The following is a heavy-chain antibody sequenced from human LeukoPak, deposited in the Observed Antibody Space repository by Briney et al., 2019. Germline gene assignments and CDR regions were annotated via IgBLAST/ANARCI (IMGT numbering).Heavy chain of an antibody. CDR3: AKGGLLGCCSSTSCYELDY. D-gene: IGHD2-2*01. V-gene: IGHV3-23*01. CDR1: GFTFSSYA. CDR2: ISGSGGST. J-gene: IGHJ4*02. Sequence: GGSLRLSCAASGFTFSSYAMSWVRQAPGKGLEWVSAISGSGGSTYYADSVKGRFTISRDNSKNTLYLQMNSLRAEDTAVYYCAKGGLLGCCSSTSCYELDYWGQGTLVTVSS.